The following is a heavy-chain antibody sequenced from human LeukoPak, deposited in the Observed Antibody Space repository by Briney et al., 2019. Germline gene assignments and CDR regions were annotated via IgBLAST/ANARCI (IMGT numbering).Heavy chain of an antibody. CDR1: GYSFTSFE. CDR3: ANGLQWPGFDY. J-gene: IGHJ4*02. CDR2: ISAYNGHT. D-gene: IGHD4-11*01. V-gene: IGHV1-18*01. Sequence: ASVKVSCKASGYSFTSFEVNWVRQAPGQGLEWMGWISAYNGHTKFAQKFQGRVTMTTDTSTTTAYLELRSLRSDDTAVYYCANGLQWPGFDYWGQGTPVTVSS.